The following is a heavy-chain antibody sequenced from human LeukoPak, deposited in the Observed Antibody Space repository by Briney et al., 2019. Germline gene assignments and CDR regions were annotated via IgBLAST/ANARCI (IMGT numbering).Heavy chain of an antibody. CDR1: GFTFSSYA. J-gene: IGHJ4*02. V-gene: IGHV3-23*01. D-gene: IGHD3-22*01. Sequence: PGRSLRLSCAASGFTFSSYAMSWVREAPGKGLEWVSAISGSGGSTYYADSVKGRFTISRDNSKNTLYLQMNSLRAEDTAVYYCAKVSRYYDSSGPVDYWGQGTLVTVPS. CDR3: AKVSRYYDSSGPVDY. CDR2: ISGSGGST.